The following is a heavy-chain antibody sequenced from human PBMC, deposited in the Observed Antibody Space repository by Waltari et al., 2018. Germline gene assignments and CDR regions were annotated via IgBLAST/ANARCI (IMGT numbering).Heavy chain of an antibody. J-gene: IGHJ4*02. CDR3: ARAGGYNGNDYFDY. V-gene: IGHV4-4*02. CDR2: IYHSGST. D-gene: IGHD5-12*01. Sequence: QVQLQESCPGLVKPSGTLSLTCAVSGGSISSSNWLSWVLRPPGKGLEWIGEIYHSGSTNYNPSLKRRVTISVDKSKNQFSLKLSSVTAADTAVYYCARAGGYNGNDYFDYWGQGTLVTVSS. CDR1: GGSISSSNW.